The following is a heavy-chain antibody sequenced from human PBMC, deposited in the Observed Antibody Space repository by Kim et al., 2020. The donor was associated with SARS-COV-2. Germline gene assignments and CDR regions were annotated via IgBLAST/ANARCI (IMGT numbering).Heavy chain of an antibody. CDR2: MYISGTT. Sequence: SETLSLTCTVSGASISDNYWTWIRQPAGKGLEWIGRMYISGTTNYNPSLKGRVTISLDTSKNQFSLTLTSVTAADTAVYYCARVATSPRRPIDYWGQGNL. V-gene: IGHV4-4*07. J-gene: IGHJ4*02. CDR3: ARVATSPRRPIDY. CDR1: GASISDNY.